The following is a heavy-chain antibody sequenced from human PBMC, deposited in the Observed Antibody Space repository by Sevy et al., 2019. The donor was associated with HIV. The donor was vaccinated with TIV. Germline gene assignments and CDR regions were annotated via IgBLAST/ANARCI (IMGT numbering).Heavy chain of an antibody. Sequence: ASVKVSCKASGYTFTSYGISWVRQAPGQGLEWMGWISAYNGNTNYAQKLQGRATMTTDTSTSTAYMELRSLRSDDTAVYYCARDVYYYDSSGYYSFDYWGQGTLVTVSS. CDR1: GYTFTSYG. CDR3: ARDVYYYDSSGYYSFDY. D-gene: IGHD3-22*01. J-gene: IGHJ4*02. V-gene: IGHV1-18*04. CDR2: ISAYNGNT.